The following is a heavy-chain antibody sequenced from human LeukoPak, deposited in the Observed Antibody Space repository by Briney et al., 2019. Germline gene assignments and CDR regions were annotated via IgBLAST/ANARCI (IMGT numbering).Heavy chain of an antibody. J-gene: IGHJ5*02. D-gene: IGHD3-10*01. Sequence: SQTLSLTCTVSGGSISSGSYYWSWIRQPAGKGLEWIGRIYTSGSTNYNPSLKSRVTISVDRSKNQFSLKLSSVTAADTAVYYCARAWGKYYYGSGNGWFDPWGQGTLVTVSS. V-gene: IGHV4-61*02. CDR1: GGSISSGSYY. CDR3: ARAWGKYYYGSGNGWFDP. CDR2: IYTSGST.